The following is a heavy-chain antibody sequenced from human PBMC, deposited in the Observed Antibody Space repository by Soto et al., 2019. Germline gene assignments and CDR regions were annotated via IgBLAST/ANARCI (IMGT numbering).Heavy chain of an antibody. CDR3: ARDLGLRPDDY. Sequence: QVKLVQSGAEVKKPGASVKVSCKASGYTFTSYGISWVRQAPGQGLEWMGWISAYNGNTNYAQKLQGRVTMTTDTPTSTDYMELPSLRSDDTAMYYCARDLGLRPDDYWGQGTLVTVSS. CDR2: ISAYNGNT. CDR1: GYTFTSYG. V-gene: IGHV1-18*01. J-gene: IGHJ4*02. D-gene: IGHD4-17*01.